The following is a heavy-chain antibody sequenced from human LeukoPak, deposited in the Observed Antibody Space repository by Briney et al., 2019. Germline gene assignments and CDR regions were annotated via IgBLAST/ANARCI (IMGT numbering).Heavy chain of an antibody. CDR2: ISGGDGDT. V-gene: IGHV3-23*01. J-gene: IGHJ4*02. CDR1: GFAFSTFA. D-gene: IGHD5-18*01. CDR3: AKILGGYSYGLLDY. Sequence: GGSLRLSCAASGFAFSTFAMTWVRQAPGKGLEWVSAISGGDGDTYYADSVKGRFTISRDNSKNTLYLQLKSLRTDDTALYYCAKILGGYSYGLLDYWGQGTRVTVSS.